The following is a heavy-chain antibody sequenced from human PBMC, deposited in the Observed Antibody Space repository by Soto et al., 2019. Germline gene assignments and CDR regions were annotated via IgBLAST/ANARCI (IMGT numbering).Heavy chain of an antibody. V-gene: IGHV4-34*01. CDR1: GGSFSAYY. J-gene: IGHJ5*02. CDR2: INHSGGT. Sequence: SETLSLTCAVYGGSFSAYYWSWIRQPPGRGLEWIGEINHSGGTSYNPSLKSRVTISVDTSKSQFSLKLSSVTAADTAVYYCARGDYGDFEVGYKWFDPWGQGTLVTVSS. D-gene: IGHD4-17*01. CDR3: ARGDYGDFEVGYKWFDP.